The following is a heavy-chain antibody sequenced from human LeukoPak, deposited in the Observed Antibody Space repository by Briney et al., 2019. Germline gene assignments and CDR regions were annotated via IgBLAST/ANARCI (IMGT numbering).Heavy chain of an antibody. CDR2: INHSGST. V-gene: IGHV4-34*01. Sequence: PSETLSLTCAVYGGSFSGYYLSWIRQPPGKGLEWIGEINHSGSTNYNPSLKSRVTISVDTSKNQFSLKLTSVTAADTAVYYCARGSPGSLDIWGQGTVVTVSS. J-gene: IGHJ3*02. CDR3: ARGSPGSLDI. CDR1: GGSFSGYY.